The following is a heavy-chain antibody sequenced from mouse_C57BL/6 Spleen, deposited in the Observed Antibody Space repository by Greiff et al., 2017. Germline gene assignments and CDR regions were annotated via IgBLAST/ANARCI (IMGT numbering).Heavy chain of an antibody. J-gene: IGHJ4*01. V-gene: IGHV1-55*01. CDR3: ARYYYGSGGAMDY. D-gene: IGHD1-1*01. Sequence: QVQLQQSGAELVKPGASVKMSCKASGYTFTSYWITWVKQRPGQGLEWIGDIYPGSGSTNYNEKFKSKATLTVDTSSSTAYMQLSSLTSEDSAVYYCARYYYGSGGAMDYWGQGTSVTVSS. CDR2: IYPGSGST. CDR1: GYTFTSYW.